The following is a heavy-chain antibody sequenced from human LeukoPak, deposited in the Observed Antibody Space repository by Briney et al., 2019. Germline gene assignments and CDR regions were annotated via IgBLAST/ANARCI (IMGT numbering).Heavy chain of an antibody. D-gene: IGHD6-19*01. CDR2: IYYSGST. CDR1: GGSISSSSYY. Sequence: SETLSLTCTVSGGSISSSSYYWGWIRQPPGKGLEWIGSIYYSGSTYYNPSLKSRVTISVDTSKNQFSLKLSSVTAADTAVYYCARDSSGWYWGDFDPWGQGTLVTVSS. V-gene: IGHV4-39*07. J-gene: IGHJ5*02. CDR3: ARDSSGWYWGDFDP.